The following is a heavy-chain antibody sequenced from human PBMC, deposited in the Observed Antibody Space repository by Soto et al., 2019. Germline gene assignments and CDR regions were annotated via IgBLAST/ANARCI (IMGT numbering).Heavy chain of an antibody. V-gene: IGHV4-61*01. D-gene: IGHD5-18*01. CDR2: IYYSGST. CDR3: ARGYSYASGYIDY. J-gene: IGHJ4*02. Sequence: QVQLQESGPGLVKPSETLSLTCTVSGGSVSSGSYYWSWIRQPPGKGLEWIGYIYYSGSTNYNPSLKSRVTISVDTSKNQFSLKLSSVTAADTAVYYCARGYSYASGYIDYWGQGTLVTVSS. CDR1: GGSVSSGSYY.